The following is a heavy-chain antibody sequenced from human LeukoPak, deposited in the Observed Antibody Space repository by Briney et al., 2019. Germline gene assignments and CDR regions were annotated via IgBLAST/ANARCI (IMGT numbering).Heavy chain of an antibody. V-gene: IGHV5-51*01. CDR2: IYHGDSDP. J-gene: IGHJ3*02. Sequence: GESLKISCKGSAYSSTTHWIGWVRQMPGKGLELMGIIYHGDSDPRYSPSFQGQVTISADKSINTAYLQWSSLKASDTAMYYCATKGRAAVGRPDAFDIWGQGTMVTVSS. CDR3: ATKGRAAVGRPDAFDI. D-gene: IGHD6-13*01. CDR1: AYSSTTHW.